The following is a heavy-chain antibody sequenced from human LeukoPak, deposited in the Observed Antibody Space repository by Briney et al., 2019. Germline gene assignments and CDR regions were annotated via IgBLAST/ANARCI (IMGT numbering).Heavy chain of an antibody. Sequence: GGSLRLSCAASGFTFSSYAMSWVRQAPGKGLEWVSGISGSGGSTYYADSVKGRFTISRDNSKNTLYLQMNSLRAEDTAVYYCAKGTLGVVVPGAPYYFDNWGQGTQVTVSS. J-gene: IGHJ4*02. D-gene: IGHD2-2*01. CDR2: ISGSGGST. V-gene: IGHV3-23*01. CDR3: AKGTLGVVVPGAPYYFDN. CDR1: GFTFSSYA.